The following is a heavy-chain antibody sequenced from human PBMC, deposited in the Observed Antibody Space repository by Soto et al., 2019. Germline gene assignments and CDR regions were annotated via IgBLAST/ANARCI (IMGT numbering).Heavy chain of an antibody. J-gene: IGHJ5*02. CDR1: GFTFSSYA. CDR3: AKFRTKKYYDFWSGYSFRFDP. Sequence: GGSLRLSCAASGFTFSSYAMSWVRQAPRKGLEWVSAISGSGGSTYYADSVKGRFTISRDNSKNTLYLQMNSLRAEDTAVYYCAKFRTKKYYDFWSGYSFRFDPWGQGTLVTVSS. D-gene: IGHD3-3*01. CDR2: ISGSGGST. V-gene: IGHV3-23*01.